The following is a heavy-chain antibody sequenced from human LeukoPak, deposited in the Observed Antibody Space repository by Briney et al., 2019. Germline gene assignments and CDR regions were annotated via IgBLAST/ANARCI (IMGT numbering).Heavy chain of an antibody. J-gene: IGHJ4*02. CDR2: IIPIFGTA. CDR1: GGTFSSYA. Sequence: SVKVSCKASGGTFSSYAISWVRQAPGQGLEWMGGIIPIFGTANYAQKFQGRVTITADESTSTAYMELSSLRSEDTAVYYCAKVKGLRFLEWSEMNYFDCWGQGTLVTVSS. V-gene: IGHV1-69*13. D-gene: IGHD3-3*01. CDR3: AKVKGLRFLEWSEMNYFDC.